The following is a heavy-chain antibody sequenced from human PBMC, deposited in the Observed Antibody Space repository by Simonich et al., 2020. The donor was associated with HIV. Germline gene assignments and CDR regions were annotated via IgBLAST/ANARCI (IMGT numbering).Heavy chain of an antibody. Sequence: QVQLVQSGAEVKKPGASVKVSCKASGYTLTGYYMHWVRQAPGHGLEWMGWIYPNNGGTNYAQKFLGRVTMTRDTSISTAYMELSRLRSDDTAIYFCARTLAARPFFDYWGQGTLVTVSS. D-gene: IGHD6-6*01. CDR1: GYTLTGYY. J-gene: IGHJ4*02. V-gene: IGHV1-2*02. CDR2: IYPNNGGT. CDR3: ARTLAARPFFDY.